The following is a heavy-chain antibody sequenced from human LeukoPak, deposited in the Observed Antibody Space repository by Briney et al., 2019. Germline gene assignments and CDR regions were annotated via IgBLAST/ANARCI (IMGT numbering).Heavy chain of an antibody. D-gene: IGHD3-22*01. Sequence: ASVKVSCKASGGTFSSYAISWVRQAPGQGLEWMGGIIPIFGTANYAQKFQGRVTITADESTSTAYMELSSLRSEDTAVYYCARDRWNYYDSSGCTSGTDRGLNWFDPWGQGTLVTVSS. CDR3: ARDRWNYYDSSGCTSGTDRGLNWFDP. CDR2: IIPIFGTA. J-gene: IGHJ5*02. V-gene: IGHV1-69*13. CDR1: GGTFSSYA.